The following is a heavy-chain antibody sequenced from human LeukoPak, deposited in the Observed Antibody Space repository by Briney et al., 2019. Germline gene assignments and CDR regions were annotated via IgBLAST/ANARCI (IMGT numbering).Heavy chain of an antibody. V-gene: IGHV3-23*01. CDR3: ARDGWSLPTLSSTYYYYGMDV. D-gene: IGHD3-16*02. J-gene: IGHJ6*02. CDR1: GFTFSSYA. Sequence: PGGSLRLSCAASGFTFSSYAMSWVRQAPGKGLEWVSAISGSGGSTYYADSVKGRFTISRDNSKNTLYLQMNSLRAEDTAVYYCARDGWSLPTLSSTYYYYGMDVWGQGTTVTVSS. CDR2: ISGSGGST.